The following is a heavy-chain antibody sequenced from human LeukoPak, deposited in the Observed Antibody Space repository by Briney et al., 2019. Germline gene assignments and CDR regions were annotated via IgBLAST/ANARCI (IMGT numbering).Heavy chain of an antibody. Sequence: PSETLSLTCTVSGGSISSSSYYWGWIRQPPGTGLEWIGSIYYSGSTYYNPSLKSRVTISVDTSKNQFSLKLSSVTAADTAVYYCARDSRSDTMNWFDPWGQGTLVTVSS. V-gene: IGHV4-39*07. CDR3: ARDSRSDTMNWFDP. J-gene: IGHJ5*02. D-gene: IGHD3-3*01. CDR2: IYYSGST. CDR1: GGSISSSSYY.